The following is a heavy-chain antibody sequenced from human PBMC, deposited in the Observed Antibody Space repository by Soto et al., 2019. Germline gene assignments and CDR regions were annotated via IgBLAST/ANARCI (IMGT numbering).Heavy chain of an antibody. CDR1: GFTFSGYE. J-gene: IGHJ4*01. V-gene: IGHV3-48*03. D-gene: IGHD3-16*02. Sequence: GGSLRLSCAASGFTFSGYEMNWVLQAQGKGLEWVSYISSSGSNIYYADSVKGRFTISRDNAKHSLYRQMNSLRAEDTAVYYCETEPIIVNFDYWGHGTRVTVSS. CDR3: ETEPIIVNFDY. CDR2: ISSSGSNI.